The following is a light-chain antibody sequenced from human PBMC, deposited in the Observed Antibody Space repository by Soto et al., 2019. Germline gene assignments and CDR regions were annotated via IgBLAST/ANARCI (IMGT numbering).Light chain of an antibody. Sequence: DIQMTQSPSSLSASVGDRVTITCRASQSISSYLNWYQQKPGNAPKLLIYAASSLQSGVPSRFSGSGSGTDFSYIFGSLQPEDFATYYCQQSYSTPRTFGQGTKVEIK. CDR3: QQSYSTPRT. V-gene: IGKV1-39*01. CDR2: AAS. J-gene: IGKJ1*01. CDR1: QSISSY.